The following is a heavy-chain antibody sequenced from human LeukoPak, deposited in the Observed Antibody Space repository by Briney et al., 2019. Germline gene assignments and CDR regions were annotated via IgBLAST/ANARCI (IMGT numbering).Heavy chain of an antibody. CDR1: GGSISSYY. J-gene: IGHJ3*02. CDR2: IYYSGST. D-gene: IGHD5-18*01. Sequence: SETLSLTCTVSGGSISSYYWGWIRQPPGKGLEWIGSIYYSGSTYYNPSLKSRVTISVDTSKNQFSLKLSSVTAADTAVYYCARVYSYGLGIWGQGTMVTVSS. CDR3: ARVYSYGLGI. V-gene: IGHV4-39*07.